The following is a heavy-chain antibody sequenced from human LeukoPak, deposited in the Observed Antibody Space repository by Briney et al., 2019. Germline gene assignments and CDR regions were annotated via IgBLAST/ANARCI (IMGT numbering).Heavy chain of an antibody. CDR3: ARPGRNGLYYYDTSGYLDAFDI. V-gene: IGHV1-46*01. Sequence: GASVKVSCKASGYTFTSYYMHWVRQAPGQGLKWMGIINPSGGSTSYAQKFQGRVTMTRDTSTSTVYMELSSLRSEDTAVYYCARPGRNGLYYYDTSGYLDAFDIWGQGTMVTVSS. CDR1: GYTFTSYY. J-gene: IGHJ3*02. CDR2: INPSGGST. D-gene: IGHD3-22*01.